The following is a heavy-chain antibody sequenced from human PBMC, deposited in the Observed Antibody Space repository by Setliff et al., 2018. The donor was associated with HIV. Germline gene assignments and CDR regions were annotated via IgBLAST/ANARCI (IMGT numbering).Heavy chain of an antibody. D-gene: IGHD6-13*01. J-gene: IGHJ4*02. CDR2: INPNRGGT. CDR1: GYTFTRYG. Sequence: ASVKVSCKASGYTFTRYGISWVRQAPGQGLEWMGWINPNRGGTNFAQKFQGRVTMERDTSFTTVYMELNSLRSDDTAVYFCARGSSWYAPFDYWGQGTLVTVSS. CDR3: ARGSSWYAPFDY. V-gene: IGHV1-2*02.